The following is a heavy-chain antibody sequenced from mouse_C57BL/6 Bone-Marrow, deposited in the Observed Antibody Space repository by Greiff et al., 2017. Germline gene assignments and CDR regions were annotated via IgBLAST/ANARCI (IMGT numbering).Heavy chain of an antibody. V-gene: IGHV1-55*01. D-gene: IGHD2-3*01. J-gene: IGHJ3*01. CDR3: GRFEGYYGWFAY. Sequence: QVQLQQSGAELVKPGASVKMSCKASGYTFTSYWITWVKQRPGQGLEWIGDIYPGSGSPNYNEKFKSKATLTVDTSSSPAYMQRSSLTSEDSAVYYCGRFEGYYGWFAYWGQGTLVTVSA. CDR2: IYPGSGSP. CDR1: GYTFTSYW.